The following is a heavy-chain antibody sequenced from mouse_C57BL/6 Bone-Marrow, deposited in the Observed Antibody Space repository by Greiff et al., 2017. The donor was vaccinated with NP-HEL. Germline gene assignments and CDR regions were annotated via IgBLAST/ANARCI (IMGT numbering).Heavy chain of an antibody. CDR3: ARAYYDPHYYAMDY. J-gene: IGHJ4*01. CDR1: GYTFTSYW. D-gene: IGHD2-4*01. Sequence: QVQLKQPGAELVKPGASVKMSCKASGYTFTSYWITWVKQRPGQGLEWIGDIYPGSGSTNYNEKFKSKATLTVDTSSSTAYMQLSSLTSEDSAVYYCARAYYDPHYYAMDYWGQGTSVTVSS. CDR2: IYPGSGST. V-gene: IGHV1-55*01.